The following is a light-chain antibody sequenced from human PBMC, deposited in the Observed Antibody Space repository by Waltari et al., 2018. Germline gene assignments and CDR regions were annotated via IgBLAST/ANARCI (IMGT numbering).Light chain of an antibody. CDR3: QKYGSLPAT. J-gene: IGKJ1*01. V-gene: IGKV3-20*01. CDR1: QSIRRF. CDR2: DAA. Sequence: EIMLTQSPGTLSLSQGERATLSCRASQSIRRFLAWYQQKPGQAPRLLIYDAASRAPGIPDRFGGSGSGTDFSLTISRLEPEDIAVYYCQKYGSLPATFGQGTKVEIK.